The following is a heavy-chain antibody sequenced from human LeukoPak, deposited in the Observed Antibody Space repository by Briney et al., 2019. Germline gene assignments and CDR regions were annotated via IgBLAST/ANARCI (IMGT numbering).Heavy chain of an antibody. CDR3: AGDPRLDAFDI. Sequence: PSETLSLTCTVSGGSISSYYWGWIRQPPGKGLEWIGGFYYSGSTYYNPSLKSGVTISVDTSKNQFSLKLTSVTAADTAVYYCAGDPRLDAFDIWGQGTMVTVSS. J-gene: IGHJ3*02. V-gene: IGHV4-39*07. CDR1: GGSISSYY. D-gene: IGHD2-21*02. CDR2: FYYSGST.